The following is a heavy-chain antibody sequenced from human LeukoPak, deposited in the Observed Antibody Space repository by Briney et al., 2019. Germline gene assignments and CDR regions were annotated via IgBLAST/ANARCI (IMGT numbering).Heavy chain of an antibody. V-gene: IGHV4-39*07. CDR3: ARGSRGGSYYSSTGRAFDY. D-gene: IGHD1-26*01. CDR1: GGSISSGSYY. Sequence: SGTLSLTCTVSGGSISSGSYYWGWIRQPPRKGLEWIGSIFYSGNTYYNPSLKSRVTISVDTSKNQFSLKLSSVTAADTAVYYCARGSRGGSYYSSTGRAFDYWGQGTLVTVSS. CDR2: IFYSGNT. J-gene: IGHJ4*02.